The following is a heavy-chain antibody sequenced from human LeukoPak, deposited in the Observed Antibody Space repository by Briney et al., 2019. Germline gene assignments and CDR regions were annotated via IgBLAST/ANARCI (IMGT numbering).Heavy chain of an antibody. Sequence: GGSLRLSCAASGFTFSSYWMHWVRQAPGQGLVWVSHIINDGSRTSYADSVKGRFTISRDNAKNTVYLQMNSLRAEDTAVYYCARSDGGFDYCGQGSLLTVSA. V-gene: IGHV3-74*01. D-gene: IGHD5-24*01. J-gene: IGHJ4*02. CDR2: IINDGSRT. CDR3: ARSDGGFDY. CDR1: GFTFSSYW.